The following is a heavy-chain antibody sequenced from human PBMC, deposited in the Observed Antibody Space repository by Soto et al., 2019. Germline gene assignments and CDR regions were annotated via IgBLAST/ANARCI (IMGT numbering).Heavy chain of an antibody. D-gene: IGHD3-16*01. J-gene: IGHJ6*02. CDR2: IYYTGST. Sequence: PSETLSLTCTVSSGSISSSSFYWGWIRQPPGKGLEWIGTIYYTGSTYYNPSLKSRLTISVDRSKSQFSLKLSSVTAADTAVYYCARHLLGGFFYGMDVWGQGTTVTVSS. V-gene: IGHV4-39*01. CDR1: SGSISSSSFY. CDR3: ARHLLGGFFYGMDV.